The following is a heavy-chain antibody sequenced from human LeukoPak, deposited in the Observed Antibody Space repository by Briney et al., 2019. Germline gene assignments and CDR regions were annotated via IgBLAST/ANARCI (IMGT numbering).Heavy chain of an antibody. CDR3: AKDLYGSGSSFDY. CDR2: IQYDGSNK. D-gene: IGHD3-10*01. J-gene: IGHJ4*02. Sequence: GGSRRLSRAASGFTFSSYGMHWVRQAPGKGLEWVAFIQYDGSNKYYADSVKGRFTISRDNSKNTLYLQMNSLRAEDTAVYYCAKDLYGSGSSFDYWGQGTLVTVSS. CDR1: GFTFSSYG. V-gene: IGHV3-30*02.